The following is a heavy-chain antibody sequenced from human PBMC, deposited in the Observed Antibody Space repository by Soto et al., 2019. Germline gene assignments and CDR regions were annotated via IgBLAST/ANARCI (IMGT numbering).Heavy chain of an antibody. Sequence: SETLSLTCTVSGGSVSSYYWSWIRQPPGKGLEWIGYIYYSGSTNYNPSLKSRVTISVDTSKNQFSLKLSSVTAADTAVYYCAREGAARGYYYYGMDVWGQGTTVTVSS. V-gene: IGHV4-59*02. J-gene: IGHJ6*02. CDR3: AREGAARGYYYYGMDV. D-gene: IGHD3-16*01. CDR2: IYYSGST. CDR1: GGSVSSYY.